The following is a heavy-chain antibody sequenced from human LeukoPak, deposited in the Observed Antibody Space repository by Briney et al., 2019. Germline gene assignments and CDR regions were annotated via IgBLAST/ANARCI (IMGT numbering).Heavy chain of an antibody. D-gene: IGHD3-22*01. Sequence: GGSLRLSCAASAFTFSSYSMNWVRQAPGKGLEWVSYISSSSSTIYYADSVKGRFTISRDNAKNSLYLQINSLRAEDTAVYYCARVDYDSSGYYGTGYYYYMDVWGKGTTVTVSS. CDR2: ISSSSSTI. V-gene: IGHV3-48*01. CDR1: AFTFSSYS. J-gene: IGHJ6*03. CDR3: ARVDYDSSGYYGTGYYYYMDV.